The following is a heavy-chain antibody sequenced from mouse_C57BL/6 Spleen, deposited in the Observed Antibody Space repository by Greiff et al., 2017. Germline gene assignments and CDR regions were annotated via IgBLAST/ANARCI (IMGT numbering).Heavy chain of an antibody. J-gene: IGHJ2*01. CDR2: ISYDGSN. CDR3: ARANYYGSSYYFDY. V-gene: IGHV3-6*01. Sequence: EVQLVESGPGLVKPSQSLSLTCSVTGYSITSGYYWNWIRQFPGNKLEWMGYISYDGSNNYNPSLKNRISITRDTSKNQFFLKLTSVTTEDTATYYCARANYYGSSYYFDYWGQGTTLTVSS. D-gene: IGHD1-1*01. CDR1: GYSITSGYY.